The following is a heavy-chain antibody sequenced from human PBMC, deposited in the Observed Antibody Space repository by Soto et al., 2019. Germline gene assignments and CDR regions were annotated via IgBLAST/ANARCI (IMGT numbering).Heavy chain of an antibody. D-gene: IGHD6-13*01. J-gene: IGHJ4*02. CDR3: ARSNGIAAAGPPFDY. CDR1: GYTFTSYG. Sequence: GASVKVSCKASGYTFTSYGISWVRQAPGQGLEWMGWISTYNGDTHYTEKLQDRVTMTRDTSTSTAYMELRSPRSADTAVYYCARSNGIAAAGPPFDYWGQGTLVTVSS. V-gene: IGHV1-18*01. CDR2: ISTYNGDT.